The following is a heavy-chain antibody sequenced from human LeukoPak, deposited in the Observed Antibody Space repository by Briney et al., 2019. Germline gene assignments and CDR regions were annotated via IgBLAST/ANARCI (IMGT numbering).Heavy chain of an antibody. J-gene: IGHJ5*02. CDR1: GGSISSGGYY. CDR2: IYYSGST. V-gene: IGHV4-31*03. CDR3: ARAVPSTGYCSGGSCYSGLWFDP. D-gene: IGHD2-15*01. Sequence: PSQTLSLTCTVSGGSISSGGYYWSWIRQHPGKGLEWIGYIYYSGSTYYNPSLKSRVTISVDTSKNQFSLKLSSVTAADTAVYYCARAVPSTGYCSGGSCYSGLWFDPWGQGTLVTVSS.